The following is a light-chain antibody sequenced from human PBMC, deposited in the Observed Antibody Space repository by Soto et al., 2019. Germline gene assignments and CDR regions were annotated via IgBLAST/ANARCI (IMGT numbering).Light chain of an antibody. J-gene: IGLJ2*01. CDR2: DVT. CDR3: SSYTTSNTGVL. V-gene: IGLV2-14*03. Sequence: QSALTQPASVSGSPGQSITISCTGTSSDVGVYNYVSWYQQHPGKAPRLIIYDVTNRPSGVSNRFSGSKSVNTASLTISGLQAEDEADYYCSSYTTSNTGVLFGGGTKVTVL. CDR1: SSDVGVYNY.